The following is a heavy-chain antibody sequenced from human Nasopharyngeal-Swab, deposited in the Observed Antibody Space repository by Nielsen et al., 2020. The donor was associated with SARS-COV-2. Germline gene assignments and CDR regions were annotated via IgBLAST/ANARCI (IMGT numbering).Heavy chain of an antibody. V-gene: IGHV3-73*01. CDR1: GFTFSGSA. CDR2: IRSKANSYAT. J-gene: IGHJ3*02. D-gene: IGHD3-9*01. CDR3: TRHQQNYDILIGPSRRAFDI. Sequence: GESLKISCAASGFTFSGSAMHWVRQASGKGLEWVGRIRSKANSYATAYAASVKGRFTISRDDSKNTAYLQMNSLKTEDTAVYYCTRHQQNYDILIGPSRRAFDIWGQGTMVTVSS.